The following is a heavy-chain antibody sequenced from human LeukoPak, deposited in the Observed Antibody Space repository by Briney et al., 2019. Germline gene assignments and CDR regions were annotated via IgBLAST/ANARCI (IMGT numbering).Heavy chain of an antibody. CDR2: INPNSGGT. J-gene: IGHJ4*02. CDR1: GYTFTGYY. D-gene: IGHD3-10*01. CDR3: ARGRFQLLWFGELPYD. V-gene: IGHV1-2*02. Sequence: ASVKVSCKASGYTFTGYYMHWVRQAPGQGLEWMGWINPNSGGTNYAQKFQGRVTMTRDTSISTAYMELSRLRSDDTAVYYCARGRFQLLWFGELPYDWGQGILVTVSS.